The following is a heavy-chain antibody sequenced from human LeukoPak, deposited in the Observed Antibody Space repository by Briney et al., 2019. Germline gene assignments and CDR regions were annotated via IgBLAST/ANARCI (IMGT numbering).Heavy chain of an antibody. Sequence: SGGSLRLPCAASGFTFSSYWMHWVRQAPGKGLVWVSRINSDGSSTSYADSVKGRFTISRDNAKNTLYLQMNSLRAEDTAVYYCARERSSYDAFDIWGQGTMVTVSS. D-gene: IGHD6-13*01. CDR2: INSDGSST. V-gene: IGHV3-74*01. J-gene: IGHJ3*02. CDR1: GFTFSSYW. CDR3: ARERSSYDAFDI.